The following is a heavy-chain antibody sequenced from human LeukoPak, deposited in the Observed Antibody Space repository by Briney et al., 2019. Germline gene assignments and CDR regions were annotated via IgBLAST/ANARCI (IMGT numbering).Heavy chain of an antibody. CDR1: GFTFSSYT. D-gene: IGHD6-13*01. V-gene: IGHV3-21*01. CDR3: ARDRAAAGTRWFDP. CDR2: ISSSNTYI. J-gene: IGHJ5*02. Sequence: PGGSLRLSCAASGFTFSSYTMNWVRQAPGKGLEWVSSISSSNTYIYYADSVRGRFTISRDNAKNSLYLQMNSLRAEDTAVYYCARDRAAAGTRWFDPWGQGTLVTVSS.